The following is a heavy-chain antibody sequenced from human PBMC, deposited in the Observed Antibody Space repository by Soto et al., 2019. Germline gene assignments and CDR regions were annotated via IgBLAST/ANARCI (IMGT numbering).Heavy chain of an antibody. CDR3: ARVRSSTTSVYYYYMDL. J-gene: IGHJ6*03. V-gene: IGHV3-30*03. D-gene: IGHD2-2*01. CDR2: ISHDGNKE. Sequence: HPGGSLRLSCAASGFTFSNYGIHWVRQAPGKGLEWVAVISHDGNKEYYADSVKGRFTVSRDNAQNSLYLQMNSLRSEDTAVYYCARVRSSTTSVYYYYMDLWGKGTTVTVSS. CDR1: GFTFSNYG.